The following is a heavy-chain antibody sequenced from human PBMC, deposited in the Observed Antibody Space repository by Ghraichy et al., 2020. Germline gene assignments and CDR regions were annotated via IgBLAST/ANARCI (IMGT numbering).Heavy chain of an antibody. CDR1: GFTFSSYA. CDR3: AKDLRLSYNYYYYYMDV. D-gene: IGHD6-25*01. CDR2: ISGSGGST. J-gene: IGHJ6*03. V-gene: IGHV3-23*01. Sequence: GESLNISCAASGFTFSSYAMSWVRQAPGKGLEWVSAISGSGGSTYYADSVKGRFTISRDNSKNTLYLQMNSLRAEDTAVYYCAKDLRLSYNYYYYYMDVWGKVTTVTVSS.